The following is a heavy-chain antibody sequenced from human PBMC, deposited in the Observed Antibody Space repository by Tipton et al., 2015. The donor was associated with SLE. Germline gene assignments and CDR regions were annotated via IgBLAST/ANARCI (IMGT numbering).Heavy chain of an antibody. CDR2: INHSGST. CDR3: ARGYSSFDY. CDR1: GGSISSSSYY. Sequence: TLSLTCTVSGGSISSSSYYWGWIRQPPGKGLEWIGEINHSGSTNYNPSLKSRVTISVDTSKNQFSLKLSSVTAADTAVYYCARGYSSFDYWGQGTLVTVSS. V-gene: IGHV4-39*07. D-gene: IGHD5-18*01. J-gene: IGHJ4*02.